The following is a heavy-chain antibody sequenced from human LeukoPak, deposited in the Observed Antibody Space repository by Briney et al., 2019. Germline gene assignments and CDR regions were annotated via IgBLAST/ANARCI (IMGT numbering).Heavy chain of an antibody. CDR1: AYTFTSYG. D-gene: IGHD3-9*01. Sequence: ASVKVSCKASAYTFTSYGISWVRQAPGQGLEWMGWISAYNGNTNYAQKLQGRVTMTTDTSTSTAYMELRSLRSDDTAVYYCARPHYDILTGYSYYFDYWGQGTLVTVSS. J-gene: IGHJ4*02. V-gene: IGHV1-18*01. CDR3: ARPHYDILTGYSYYFDY. CDR2: ISAYNGNT.